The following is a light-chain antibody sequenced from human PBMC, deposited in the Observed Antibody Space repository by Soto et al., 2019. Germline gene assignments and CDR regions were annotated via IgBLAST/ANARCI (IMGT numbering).Light chain of an antibody. CDR1: QSVSRN. V-gene: IGKV3-15*01. CDR3: QQSHNWPIT. J-gene: IGKJ1*01. CDR2: DAS. Sequence: EIVMTQYPATPSVSPGESATLSCRASQSVSRNLAWHQQKPGQAPRLLVYDASTRATGISARFSGSVSGTEGTLTISSLQSEDGSVYDSQQSHNWPITFCQGTKVDIK.